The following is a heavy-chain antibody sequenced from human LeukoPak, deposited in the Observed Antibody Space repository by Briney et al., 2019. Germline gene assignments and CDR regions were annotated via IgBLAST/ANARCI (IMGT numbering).Heavy chain of an antibody. D-gene: IGHD1-26*01. CDR1: GYTFSSHA. CDR3: ARGLGGSYKTFDY. Sequence: ASVKVSCKASGYTFSSHAMNWVRQAPGQGLEWKGWINTNTGNPTSAQGFTGRFVFSLDTSVSTAYLQISSLKAEDTAVYYCARGLGGSYKTFDYWGQGTLVTVSS. V-gene: IGHV7-4-1*02. J-gene: IGHJ4*02. CDR2: INTNTGNP.